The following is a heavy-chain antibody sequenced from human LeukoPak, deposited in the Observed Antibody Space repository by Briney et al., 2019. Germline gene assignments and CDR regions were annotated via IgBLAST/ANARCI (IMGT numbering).Heavy chain of an antibody. CDR1: GGSISSSSYY. CDR3: ARLCGDYVGGYFDY. D-gene: IGHD4-17*01. CDR2: IYYSGST. V-gene: IGHV4-39*01. Sequence: PSETLSLTCTVSGGSISSSSYYWGWIRRPPGKGLEWIGSIYYSGSTYYNPSLKSRVTISVDTSKNQFSLKLSSVTAADTAVYYCARLCGDYVGGYFDYWGQGTLVTVSS. J-gene: IGHJ4*02.